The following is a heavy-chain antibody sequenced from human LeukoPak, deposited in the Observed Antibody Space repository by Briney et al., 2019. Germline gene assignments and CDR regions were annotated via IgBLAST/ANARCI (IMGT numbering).Heavy chain of an antibody. D-gene: IGHD6-19*01. V-gene: IGHV4-59*01. Sequence: SETLSLTCTVSGGYISSYYWGWIRQPPGKGLEWIGFVYYSGSTNYNPSLKSPVTISVDTSKNQFSLRLNSVTAADTAVYYCARVDIAVAFYFDYWGQGTLVTVSS. CDR3: ARVDIAVAFYFDY. CDR2: VYYSGST. CDR1: GGYISSYY. J-gene: IGHJ4*02.